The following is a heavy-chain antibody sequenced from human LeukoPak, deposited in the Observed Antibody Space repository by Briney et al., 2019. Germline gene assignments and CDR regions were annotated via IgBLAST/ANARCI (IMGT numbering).Heavy chain of an antibody. J-gene: IGHJ3*02. CDR2: IYTSGST. V-gene: IGHV4-61*02. CDR3: AREGGYDFWSGYYRHDAFDI. Sequence: SETLSLTCTVFGGSISSGSYYWSWIRQPAGKGLEWIGRIYTSGSTNYNPSLKSRVTISVDTSKNQFSLKLSSVTAADTAVYYCAREGGYDFWSGYYRHDAFDIWGQGTMVTVSS. D-gene: IGHD3-3*01. CDR1: GGSISSGSYY.